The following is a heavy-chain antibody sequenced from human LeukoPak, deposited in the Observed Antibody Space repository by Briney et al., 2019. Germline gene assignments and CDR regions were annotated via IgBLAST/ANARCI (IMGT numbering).Heavy chain of an antibody. V-gene: IGHV5-51*01. CDR2: IYPGDSDT. Sequence: GESLKISCKGSGYSFTTYWIGWVRQMPGKGLEWMGIIYPGDSDTRFSPSFQGQVTISADKSISTAFLRWSSLKASDTAVYYCARHPSYTRGWPLDYWGQGTLVTVSS. D-gene: IGHD6-19*01. CDR1: GYSFTTYW. CDR3: ARHPSYTRGWPLDY. J-gene: IGHJ4*02.